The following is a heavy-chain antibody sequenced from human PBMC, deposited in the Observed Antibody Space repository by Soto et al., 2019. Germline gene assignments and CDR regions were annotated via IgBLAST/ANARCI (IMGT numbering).Heavy chain of an antibody. CDR3: ARDNWNGAYYGLDV. CDR2: MSGSGASI. V-gene: IGHV3-23*01. CDR1: RFTFNIDA. J-gene: IGHJ6*02. Sequence: EVQLLESGGGLVQSGESLTLSCVASRFTFNIDAMTWVRQAPGKVLEWGSSMSGSGASIYYADSVKGRFTISRDKSKKTLYLQMTSLRAEDTAVYWCARDNWNGAYYGLDVWGQGTTVTVS. D-gene: IGHD1-20*01.